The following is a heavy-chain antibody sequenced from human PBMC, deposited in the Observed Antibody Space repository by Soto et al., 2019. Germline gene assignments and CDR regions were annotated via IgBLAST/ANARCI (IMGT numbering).Heavy chain of an antibody. CDR1: GDSVSSNSAA. D-gene: IGHD2-2*01. V-gene: IGHV6-1*01. CDR2: TYYRSKWYN. CDR3: AREDVVVPAAIGNFDY. Sequence: SQTLSLTCAISGDSVSSNSAAWNWIRQSPSRGLEWLGRTYYRSKWYNDYAVSVKSRITINPDTSKNQFSLQLNSVTPEDTAVYYCAREDVVVPAAIGNFDYWGQGTLVTVSS. J-gene: IGHJ4*02.